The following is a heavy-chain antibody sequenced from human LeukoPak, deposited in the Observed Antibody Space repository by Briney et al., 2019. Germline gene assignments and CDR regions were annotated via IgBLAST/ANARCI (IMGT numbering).Heavy chain of an antibody. CDR3: ASLYSTYFDY. D-gene: IGHD6-13*01. CDR2: IYSGGST. V-gene: IGHV3-53*01. J-gene: IGHJ4*02. Sequence: TGGSLRLSCAAYGFTVSSNYMSWVRQAPGKGLEWVSVIYSGGSTYYADSVKGRFTISRDNSKNTLYLQMNSLRAEDTAVYYCASLYSTYFDYWGQGTLVTVSS. CDR1: GFTVSSNY.